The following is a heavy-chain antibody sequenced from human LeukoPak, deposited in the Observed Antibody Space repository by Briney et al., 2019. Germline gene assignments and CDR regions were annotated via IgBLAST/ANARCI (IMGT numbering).Heavy chain of an antibody. Sequence: GGSLRLSCAASGFTFDDYAMHWVRQAPGKGLEWVSLINWDGHTTYYADSVKGRFTISRDNSKNTLYLEVISLTAEDTAVYYCAKDDAWLRFGEWSQGTLVTVSS. V-gene: IGHV3-43D*04. CDR3: AKDDAWLRFGE. CDR2: INWDGHTT. CDR1: GFTFDDYA. D-gene: IGHD3-10*01. J-gene: IGHJ4*02.